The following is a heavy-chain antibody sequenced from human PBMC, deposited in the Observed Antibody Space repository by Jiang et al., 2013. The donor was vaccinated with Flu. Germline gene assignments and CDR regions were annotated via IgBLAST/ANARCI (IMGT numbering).Heavy chain of an antibody. CDR3: ARNMTGTYGVFDF. CDR1: GYSMSTGYY. V-gene: IGHV4-38-2*02. J-gene: IGHJ5*01. Sequence: PGLVKPSETLTLTCTVSGYSMSTGYYGGWIRKPPGKGLEWIGSIYYSGSTYYNPSFKSRVTISVDASKNQFSLRLRSVTAADTAVYYCARNMTGTYGVFDFWSQGTLVTVSS. D-gene: IGHD2-8*01. CDR2: IYYSGST.